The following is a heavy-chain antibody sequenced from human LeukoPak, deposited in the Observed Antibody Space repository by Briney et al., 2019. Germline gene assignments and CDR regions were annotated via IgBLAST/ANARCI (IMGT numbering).Heavy chain of an antibody. CDR3: ARAKNYSSSSHRNGTNRYYYYMDV. Sequence: SGTLSLTCAVSGGSISSSSYYWGWIGKPPGKGLEWIGRIYYIGGTYYNPSLKSRVTISVDTSKNQFSLQLNSVTPEDTAVYYCARAKNYSSSSHRNGTNRYYYYMDVWGKGTTVTVSS. J-gene: IGHJ6*03. CDR1: GGSISSSSYY. V-gene: IGHV4-39*07. CDR2: IYYIGGT. D-gene: IGHD6-6*01.